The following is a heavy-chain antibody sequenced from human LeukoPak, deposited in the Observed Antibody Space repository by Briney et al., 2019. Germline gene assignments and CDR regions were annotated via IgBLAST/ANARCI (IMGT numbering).Heavy chain of an antibody. Sequence: GASVKVSCKASGGTFSSYAISWVRQAPGQGLEWMGGIIPIFGTANYAQKFQGRVTITADESTSTAYMELSSLRSEDTAVYYCARVSVEVGAQRGYYYYGMDVWGQGTTVTVSS. CDR2: IIPIFGTA. D-gene: IGHD1-26*01. V-gene: IGHV1-69*01. CDR1: GGTFSSYA. CDR3: ARVSVEVGAQRGYYYYGMDV. J-gene: IGHJ6*02.